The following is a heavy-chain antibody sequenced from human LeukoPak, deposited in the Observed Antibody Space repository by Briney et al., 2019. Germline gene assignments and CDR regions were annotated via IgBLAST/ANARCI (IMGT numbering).Heavy chain of an antibody. CDR2: MYYSGST. V-gene: IGHV4-59*12. CDR1: GDSISSDY. Sequence: SETLSLTCTVSGDSISSDYWSWIRQPPGKGLEWIGYMYYSGSTSYNPSLKSRVTMSIDTSKTQFSLKLSSVTAADTAVYYCARDWGDFDYWGQGTLVTVSS. CDR3: ARDWGDFDY. J-gene: IGHJ4*02. D-gene: IGHD3-16*01.